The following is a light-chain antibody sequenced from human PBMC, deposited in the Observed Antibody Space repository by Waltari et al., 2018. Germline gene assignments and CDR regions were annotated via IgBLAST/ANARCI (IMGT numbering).Light chain of an antibody. Sequence: SYVLAQPPSVSVAPGKTTSITCGGANIATKDVNWYQQKPGTAPTLVFYANNERPSGIPERFSGSRSGNTATLTITRVEAGDEADYYCQVWDSSSDLQVFGGGTKLTVL. J-gene: IGLJ2*01. CDR3: QVWDSSSDLQV. CDR1: NIATKD. V-gene: IGLV3-21*03. CDR2: ANN.